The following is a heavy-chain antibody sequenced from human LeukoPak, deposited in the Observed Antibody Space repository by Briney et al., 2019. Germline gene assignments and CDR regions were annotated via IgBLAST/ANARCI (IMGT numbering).Heavy chain of an antibody. V-gene: IGHV1-18*01. Sequence: ASVKVSCKASGYTFSTYGVTWVRQAPVHGLAWMGLISAYSGNTNYAQKLQGRVTMTTDTSTSTAYMELRSLRSDDTAMYYCARYSGSYSGSFLDWGQGTLVTVSS. D-gene: IGHD1-26*01. CDR2: ISAYSGNT. CDR3: ARYSGSYSGSFLD. J-gene: IGHJ4*02. CDR1: GYTFSTYG.